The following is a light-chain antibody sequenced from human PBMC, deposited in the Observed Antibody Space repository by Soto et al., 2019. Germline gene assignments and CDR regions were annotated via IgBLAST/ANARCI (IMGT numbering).Light chain of an antibody. CDR1: QSVSSSY. CDR2: GAS. J-gene: IGKJ5*01. CDR3: QQYGSSHLT. V-gene: IGKV3-20*01. Sequence: EIVLTQSPGTLSLSPGERATLSCRASQSVSSSYLAWYQQKPGQAPRLXIYGASSRTTGIPERFSGSGSGTDFTLTISRLEPEDFAVYYCQQYGSSHLTFGQGTRLEIK.